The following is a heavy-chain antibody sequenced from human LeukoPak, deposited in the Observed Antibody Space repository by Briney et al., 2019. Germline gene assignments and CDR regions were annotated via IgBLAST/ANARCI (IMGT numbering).Heavy chain of an antibody. CDR2: IYSSGST. Sequence: GGSLRLSCAASGFTVSTNYMTWVRQAPGKGLEWVSVIYSSGSTYYADSVNGRFTISRDNSKNTLYLQMNSLRAEDTAVYYCARVPYGGSSGSWGQGTLVTVSS. CDR3: ARVPYGGSSGS. CDR1: GFTVSTNY. V-gene: IGHV3-53*01. J-gene: IGHJ5*02. D-gene: IGHD2-15*01.